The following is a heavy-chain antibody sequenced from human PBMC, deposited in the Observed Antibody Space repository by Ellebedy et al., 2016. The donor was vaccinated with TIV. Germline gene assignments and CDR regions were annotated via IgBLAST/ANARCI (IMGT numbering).Heavy chain of an antibody. CDR2: ISYDGSNK. D-gene: IGHD4-23*01. CDR3: ARGGTLVTSWYFDL. V-gene: IGHV3-30*01. CDR1: GFTFSSYA. J-gene: IGHJ2*01. Sequence: GESLKISCAASGFTFSSYAMHCVRQAPGKGLEWVAVISYDGSNKYYADSVKGRFTISRDNSKKTLYLQMNSLRDEDTAVYYCARGGTLVTSWYFDLWGRGTLVTVS.